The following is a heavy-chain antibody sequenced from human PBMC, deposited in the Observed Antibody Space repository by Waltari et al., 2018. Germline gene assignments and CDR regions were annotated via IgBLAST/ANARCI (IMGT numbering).Heavy chain of an antibody. Sequence: QVQLQQWGAGLLKPSETLSLTCAVYGGSFSGYYWSWIRQPPGKGLEWIGEINHSGSTNYNPSLKSRVTISVDTSKNQFSLKLSSVTAADTAVYYCARGSHYDFWSGYYYYYYGMDVWGQGTTVTVSS. CDR1: GGSFSGYY. CDR3: ARGSHYDFWSGYYYYYYGMDV. D-gene: IGHD3-3*01. J-gene: IGHJ6*02. V-gene: IGHV4-34*01. CDR2: INHSGST.